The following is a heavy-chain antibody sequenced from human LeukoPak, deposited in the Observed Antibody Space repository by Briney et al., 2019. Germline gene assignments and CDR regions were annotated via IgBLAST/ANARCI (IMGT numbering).Heavy chain of an antibody. V-gene: IGHV1-2*02. CDR3: ARSIWSGLYMDV. CDR2: INPNSGGT. CDR1: GYTFTGYY. J-gene: IGHJ6*03. D-gene: IGHD3-3*01. Sequence: ASVKVSCKASGYTFTGYYIHWVRQAPGQGLGWMGWINPNSGGTNYAQKFQGRVTMTRDTSISTAYMELSRLRSDDTAVYYCARSIWSGLYMDVWGKGTTVTVSS.